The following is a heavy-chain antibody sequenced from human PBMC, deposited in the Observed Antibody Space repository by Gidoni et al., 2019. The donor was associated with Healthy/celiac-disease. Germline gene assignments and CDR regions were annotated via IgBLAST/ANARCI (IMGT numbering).Heavy chain of an antibody. J-gene: IGHJ4*02. CDR3: ARKSGSYGGYYFDY. V-gene: IGHV4-38-2*02. CDR2: IYHSGSP. D-gene: IGHD1-26*01. CDR1: GYSISSGYY. Sequence: QVQLQESGPGLVKPSETLSITCTGSGYSISSGYYWGWIRQPPGKGLEWIGSIYHSGSPYDTPSLTSRVTISVDPSTNQFSLKLSSVTAADTAVYYCARKSGSYGGYYFDYWGQGTLVTVSS.